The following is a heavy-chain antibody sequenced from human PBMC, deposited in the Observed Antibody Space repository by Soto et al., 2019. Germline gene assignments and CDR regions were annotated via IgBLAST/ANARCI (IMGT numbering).Heavy chain of an antibody. V-gene: IGHV3-33*06. CDR2: MSYDGSHE. J-gene: IGHJ6*02. CDR3: AKGSVLRVVEAPLAILGGVDV. Sequence: GGSLRLSCVASRFTFSSYGMHWVRQAPGKGLEWVAVMSYDGSHEYYADSVKGRFTISRDNSKTILYLQMNSLRLEDTAVYYCAKGSVLRVVEAPLAILGGVDVWGQGAMVTVSS. D-gene: IGHD2-8*01. CDR1: RFTFSSYG.